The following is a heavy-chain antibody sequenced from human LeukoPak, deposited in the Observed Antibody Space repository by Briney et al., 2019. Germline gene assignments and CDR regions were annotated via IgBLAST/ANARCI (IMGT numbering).Heavy chain of an antibody. J-gene: IGHJ4*02. Sequence: SETLSLTCTVSGGSISNYYWSWIRQPPGKGLEWIGYFHYSGSTNYNPSLKSRVTISVDTSKNQFSLKLSSVTAADTAVYYCARLGDSSSRLYYFDYWGQGTLVTVSS. V-gene: IGHV4-59*08. D-gene: IGHD6-6*01. CDR1: GGSISNYY. CDR2: FHYSGST. CDR3: ARLGDSSSRLYYFDY.